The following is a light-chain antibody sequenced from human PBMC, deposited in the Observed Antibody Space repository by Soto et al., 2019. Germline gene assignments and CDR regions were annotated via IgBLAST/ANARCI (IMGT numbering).Light chain of an antibody. J-gene: IGLJ3*02. V-gene: IGLV2-8*01. CDR2: EVN. Sequence: QSALTQPPSASGSPGQSVAISCTGTSSDVGGYNYVSWYQQHPGKAPKLMIYEVNKRPSGVPDRFSGSKSGNTASLTVSGLQAEDEADYYCSSYAGSRTFVFGGGTKLTVL. CDR1: SSDVGGYNY. CDR3: SSYAGSRTFV.